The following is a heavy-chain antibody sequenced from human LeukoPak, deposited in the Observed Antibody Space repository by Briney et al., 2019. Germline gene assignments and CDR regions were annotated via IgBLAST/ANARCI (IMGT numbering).Heavy chain of an antibody. D-gene: IGHD3-22*01. CDR3: ARIRPSYYYDSSGSPVGASDI. V-gene: IGHV4-39*01. CDR2: IYYSGST. J-gene: IGHJ3*02. CDR1: GGSIISSSYY. Sequence: PSETLSLTRTVPGGSIISSSYYWGWIRQPPGKGLEWLGSIYYSGSTYYNPSLKSRVTISVDTSKNQFSLKLSSVTAADTAVYYCARIRPSYYYDSSGSPVGASDIWGQGTMVTVSS.